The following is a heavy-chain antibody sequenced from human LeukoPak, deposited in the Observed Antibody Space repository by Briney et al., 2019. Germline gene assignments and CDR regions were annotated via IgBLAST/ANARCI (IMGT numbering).Heavy chain of an antibody. J-gene: IGHJ5*02. D-gene: IGHD4-17*01. V-gene: IGHV4-34*01. CDR2: IYLSGST. CDR3: ARPFNVYGVSPFDH. Sequence: SETLSLTCAVYGGSFSSYYWGWIRQPPGKGLEWVGTIYLSGSTYYNPSLTSRVTISVDTSKNQFSLKLSSVTAADTAVYYCARPFNVYGVSPFDHWGHGTLVTVFS. CDR1: GGSFSSYY.